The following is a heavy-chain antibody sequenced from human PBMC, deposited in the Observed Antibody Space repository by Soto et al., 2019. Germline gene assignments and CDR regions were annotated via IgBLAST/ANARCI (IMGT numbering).Heavy chain of an antibody. V-gene: IGHV4-59*01. CDR1: GGSISSYY. CDR3: ARGHFTTTRHWYFDL. D-gene: IGHD3-3*01. J-gene: IGHJ2*01. Sequence: QVQLQESGPGLVKPSETLSLTCTVSGGSISSYYWSWIRQPPGKGLEWIGYIYYSGSTNYNPSLKSRVTISVDTSKHQFSPKLSSVTAADTAMYYCARGHFTTTRHWYFDLWGRGTLVTVSS. CDR2: IYYSGST.